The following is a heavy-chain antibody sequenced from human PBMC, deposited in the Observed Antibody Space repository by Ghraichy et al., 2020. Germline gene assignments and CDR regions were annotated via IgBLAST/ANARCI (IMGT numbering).Heavy chain of an antibody. J-gene: IGHJ4*02. CDR3: ARDLGGGWYFDY. V-gene: IGHV3-7*01. CDR2: IKKDGSEK. D-gene: IGHD6-19*01. Sequence: SCAASGFIFSGYWMSWVRQAPGKGPEWVANIKKDGSEKYYVDSVKGRFTISRDNAENSLYLQMNSLRAEDTAVYYCARDLGGGWYFDYWGQGALVTVSS. CDR1: GFIFSGYW.